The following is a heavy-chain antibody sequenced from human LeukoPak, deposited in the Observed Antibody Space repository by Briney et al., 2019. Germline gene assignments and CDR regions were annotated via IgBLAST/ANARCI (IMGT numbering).Heavy chain of an antibody. CDR2: IYHSGST. Sequence: SETLSFTCAVSGCSISSGYYWGWIRQPPGKGLGWIGSIYHSGSTNYNPTLKRRVTISVDTSKNQFCMKLSSVTAADTAVYYCARHATTVTVYYFDYWGQGTLVTVSS. CDR1: GCSISSGYY. J-gene: IGHJ4*02. V-gene: IGHV4-38-2*01. D-gene: IGHD4-17*01. CDR3: ARHATTVTVYYFDY.